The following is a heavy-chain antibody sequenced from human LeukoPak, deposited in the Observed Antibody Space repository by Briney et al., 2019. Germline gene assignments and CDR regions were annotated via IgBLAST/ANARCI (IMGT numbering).Heavy chain of an antibody. Sequence: TSVKVSCKASGGTFSSYVINWVRQAPGQGLEWMGGIIPIFGTANYAQKFQGRVTITADKSTSTAYMELSSLRSEDTAVYYCAMGVGAPEDLTVAADFDYWGQGTLVTVSS. CDR2: IIPIFGTA. V-gene: IGHV1-69*06. CDR3: AMGVGAPEDLTVAADFDY. CDR1: GGTFSSYV. J-gene: IGHJ4*02. D-gene: IGHD6-19*01.